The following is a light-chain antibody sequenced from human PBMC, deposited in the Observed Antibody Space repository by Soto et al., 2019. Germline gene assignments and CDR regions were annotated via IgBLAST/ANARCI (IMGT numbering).Light chain of an antibody. J-gene: IGKJ5*01. CDR1: QSVSSTY. CDR2: GAS. CDR3: QQRSNWPIT. Sequence: EIVMTQSPATLSLSPGERATLSCRASQSVSSTYLGWYQQKPGQAPRLLISGASSRATGIPDRFSGSGSGTDFTLTISSLEPEDFAVYYCQQRSNWPITFGQGTRLEIK. V-gene: IGKV3D-20*02.